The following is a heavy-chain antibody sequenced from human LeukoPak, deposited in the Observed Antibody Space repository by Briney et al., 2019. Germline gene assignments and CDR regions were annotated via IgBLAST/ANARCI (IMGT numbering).Heavy chain of an antibody. V-gene: IGHV3-74*01. J-gene: IGHJ4*02. CDR2: INSDGSST. CDR3: ARDHSSWELPSDY. CDR1: GFTFSSYW. D-gene: IGHD6-13*01. Sequence: PGGSLRLSCAASGFTFSSYWMHWVRQAPGKGLVWVSRINSDGSSTSYADSVKGRFTISRDNAKNTLYLQMDSLRAEDTAVYYCARDHSSWELPSDYWGQGTLVTVSS.